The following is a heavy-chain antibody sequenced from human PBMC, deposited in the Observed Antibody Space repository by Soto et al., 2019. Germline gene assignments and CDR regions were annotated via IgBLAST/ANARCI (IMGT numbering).Heavy chain of an antibody. V-gene: IGHV2-5*02. Sequence: QITLKESGPTLVKPTQTLTLTCTFSGFSLSTSGVAVGWIRQPPGKALEWLALIYWDYDKRYSPSLKSRITITKDPSKNQVVLTMTNMDPLDTATYYCAHRRPYSNSPEYFFDYWGQGTLVTVSS. CDR3: AHRRPYSNSPEYFFDY. CDR1: GFSLSTSGVA. D-gene: IGHD6-6*01. J-gene: IGHJ4*02. CDR2: IYWDYDK.